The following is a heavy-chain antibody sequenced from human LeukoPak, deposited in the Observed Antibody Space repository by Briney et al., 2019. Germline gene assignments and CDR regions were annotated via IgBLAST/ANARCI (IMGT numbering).Heavy chain of an antibody. CDR1: GFTFSSYG. J-gene: IGHJ4*02. Sequence: GSLRLSCAASGFTFSSYGMSWVRQPPGQGLEWIGSIYYSGSTYYNPSLKSRVTISVDTSKNQFSLKLSSVTAADTAVYYCGSGRSYYFDYWGQGTLVTVSS. CDR3: GSGRSYYFDY. V-gene: IGHV4-39*01. D-gene: IGHD6-25*01. CDR2: IYYSGST.